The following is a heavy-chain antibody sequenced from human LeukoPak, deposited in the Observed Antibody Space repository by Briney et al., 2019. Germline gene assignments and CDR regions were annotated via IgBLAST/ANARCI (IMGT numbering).Heavy chain of an antibody. J-gene: IGHJ4*02. D-gene: IGHD3-22*01. CDR3: ASLSPLSYDSGGSPY. CDR2: IYSEDST. Sequence: PGGSLRLSCAASGFTVSTNYMTWVRQAPGKGLEWVSVIYSEDSTYCAHSVKGRFTISRDSSKTTLYLQMNSLRAEDTAVYYCASLSPLSYDSGGSPYWGQGTLVTVSS. CDR1: GFTVSTNY. V-gene: IGHV3-53*01.